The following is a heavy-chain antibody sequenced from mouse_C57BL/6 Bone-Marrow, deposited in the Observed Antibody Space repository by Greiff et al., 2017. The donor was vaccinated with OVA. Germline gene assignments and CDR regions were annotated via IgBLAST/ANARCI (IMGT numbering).Heavy chain of an antibody. D-gene: IGHD2-1*01. CDR1: GYTFTDYY. CDR2: INPYNGGT. CDR3: ARWNYGNRYYFDY. J-gene: IGHJ2*01. Sequence: EVQLQQSGPVLVKPGASVKMSCKASGYTFTDYYMNWVKQSHGKSLEWIGVINPYNGGTSYNQKFKGKATLTVDTSSSTAYMERNSLTSEDSAVYYCARWNYGNRYYFDYWGQGTTLTVSS. V-gene: IGHV1-19*01.